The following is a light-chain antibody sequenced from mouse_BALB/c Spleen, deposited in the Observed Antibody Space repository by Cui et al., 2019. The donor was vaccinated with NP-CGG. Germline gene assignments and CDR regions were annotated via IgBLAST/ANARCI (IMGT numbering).Light chain of an antibody. J-gene: IGLJ1*01. Sequence: QTVLTQESALPTSPGETVTLTLRSSNGAVKNSNYAKWVQKKPKHFITGLIGGTNNRGPGVPARFSGSLIGDKAALTITGAQTEDEAIYFCALWYSNHWVFGGGTKLTVL. CDR3: ALWYSNHWV. CDR1: NGAVKNSNY. CDR2: GTN. V-gene: IGLV1*01.